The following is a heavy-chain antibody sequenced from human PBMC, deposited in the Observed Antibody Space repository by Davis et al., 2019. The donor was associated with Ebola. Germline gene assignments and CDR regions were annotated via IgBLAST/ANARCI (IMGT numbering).Heavy chain of an antibody. CDR1: VITFSSYA. D-gene: IGHD3-3*01. J-gene: IGHJ6*04. V-gene: IGHV3-23*01. CDR2: ISWSGGTT. Sequence: GESLKISCTDSVITFSSYAMTWVRQAPGKGLEWVSAISWSGGTTYYADSVKGRFTISRDNSKKTLYLQMNSLRAEDTAVYYCAKSGLSFGVVKYHYGMDVWGKGTTVTVSS. CDR3: AKSGLSFGVVKYHYGMDV.